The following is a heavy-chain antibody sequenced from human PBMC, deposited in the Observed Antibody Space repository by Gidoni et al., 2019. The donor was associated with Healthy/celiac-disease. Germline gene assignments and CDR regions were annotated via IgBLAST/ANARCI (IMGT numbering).Heavy chain of an antibody. V-gene: IGHV5-10-1*03. D-gene: IGHD3-22*01. CDR3: ARRGSYYDSSGYYKPLPGDGMDV. Sequence: EVQLVQSGAEVKKPGESLRISCKGSGYSFTSYWISWVRQMPGKGLEWMGRIDPSDSYTNYSPSFQGHVTISADKSISTAYLQWSSLKASDTAMYYCARRGSYYDSSGYYKPLPGDGMDVCHQGTTVTVSS. J-gene: IGHJ6*02. CDR2: IDPSDSYT. CDR1: GYSFTSYW.